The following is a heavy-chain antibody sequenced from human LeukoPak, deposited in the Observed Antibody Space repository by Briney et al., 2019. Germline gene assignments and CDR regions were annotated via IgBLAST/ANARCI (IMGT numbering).Heavy chain of an antibody. D-gene: IGHD6-19*01. J-gene: IGHJ4*02. V-gene: IGHV4-30-2*02. Sequence: PSETLSLTCAVSGGSISSGGYSWSWIRQPPGKGLEWIGYIYHSGSTYYNPSLKSRVTISVDTSKNQFSLKLSSVTAADTAVYYCARAVSSGWLTGHFDYWGQGTLVTVSS. CDR3: ARAVSSGWLTGHFDY. CDR1: GGSISSGGYS. CDR2: IYHSGST.